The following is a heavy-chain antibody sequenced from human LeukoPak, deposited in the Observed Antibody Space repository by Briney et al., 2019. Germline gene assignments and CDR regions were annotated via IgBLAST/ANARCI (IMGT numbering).Heavy chain of an antibody. Sequence: SETLSLTCTVSGGSISSRSYYWGWIRQPPGKGLEWIGKISDSGSTYYSPSLRSRVTISIDMSKNQFSLKLSSVTATDTAVYYCARAEYYFDYWGQGTLVTVSS. V-gene: IGHV4-39*01. J-gene: IGHJ4*02. D-gene: IGHD3-10*01. CDR1: GGSISSRSYY. CDR2: ISDSGST. CDR3: ARAEYYFDY.